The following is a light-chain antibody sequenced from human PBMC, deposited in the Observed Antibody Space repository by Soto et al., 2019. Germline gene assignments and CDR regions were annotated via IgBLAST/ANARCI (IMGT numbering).Light chain of an antibody. J-gene: IGKJ1*01. V-gene: IGKV3-20*01. Sequence: EIVLMRSPGTLSLSPGERATLSCRASQSFSSSYLAWYQQKPGQAPRLLIYAASSRATGIADRFSGSGSGTDFTLTISRLEPEDFEVYYCQHYGSSHRGFGQGTKVEIX. CDR3: QHYGSSHRG. CDR1: QSFSSSY. CDR2: AAS.